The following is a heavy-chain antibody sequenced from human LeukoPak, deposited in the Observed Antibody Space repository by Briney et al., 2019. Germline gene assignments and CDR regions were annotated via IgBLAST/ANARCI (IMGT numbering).Heavy chain of an antibody. CDR3: ARGGPDIVVVPAAIPASPIDY. V-gene: IGHV4-34*01. Sequence: SETLSLTCAVYGGSFSGYYWSWIRQPPGKGLEWIGEINHSGSTNYNPSLKSRVTISVDTSKNQFSLKRSSVTAADTAVYYCARGGPDIVVVPAAIPASPIDYWGQGTLVTVSS. J-gene: IGHJ4*02. CDR2: INHSGST. D-gene: IGHD2-2*02. CDR1: GGSFSGYY.